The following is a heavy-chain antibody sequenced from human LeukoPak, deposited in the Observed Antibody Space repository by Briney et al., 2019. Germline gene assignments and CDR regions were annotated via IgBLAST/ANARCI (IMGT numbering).Heavy chain of an antibody. CDR2: ISSSGSTI. V-gene: IGHV3-11*01. CDR1: GFTFSDYY. D-gene: IGHD5-12*01. Sequence: GGSLRLSCAASGFTFSDYYMSWIRQAPGKGLEWVSYISSSGSTIYYADSVKGPFTISRDNAKSSLYLQMNSLRAEDTAVYYCARGPVDSLNWFDPWGQGTLVTVSS. CDR3: ARGPVDSLNWFDP. J-gene: IGHJ5*02.